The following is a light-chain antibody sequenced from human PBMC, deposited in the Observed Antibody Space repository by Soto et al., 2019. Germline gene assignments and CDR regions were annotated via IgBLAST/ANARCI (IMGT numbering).Light chain of an antibody. CDR1: SSNLGSNS. V-gene: IGLV1-44*01. Sequence: QAVVTQPPSASGTPGQRVIISCSGSSSNLGSNSGNWYQQLPGTAPKLLIYNTYQRPLGVPDRFSGSKSGTSASLAISGLQSEDEGDYFCVAWDDSLNGPVFGGGTKVTVL. CDR3: VAWDDSLNGPV. J-gene: IGLJ3*02. CDR2: NTY.